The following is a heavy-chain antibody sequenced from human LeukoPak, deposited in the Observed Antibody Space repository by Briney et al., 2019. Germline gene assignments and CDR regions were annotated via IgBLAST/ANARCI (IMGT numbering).Heavy chain of an antibody. J-gene: IGHJ4*02. V-gene: IGHV4-34*01. D-gene: IGHD1-26*01. CDR3: ARGGGSYYLDY. CDR1: GGSFSGYY. CDR2: INHSGST. Sequence: SETLSLTCAVYGGSFSGYYWSWIRQPPGKGLEWIGEINHSGSTNYNPSLKSRVTISADTSKNQFSLKLSSVTAADTAVYYCARGGGSYYLDYWGQGTLVTVSS.